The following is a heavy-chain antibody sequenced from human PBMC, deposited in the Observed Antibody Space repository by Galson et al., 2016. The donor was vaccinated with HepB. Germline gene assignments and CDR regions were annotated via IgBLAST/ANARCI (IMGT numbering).Heavy chain of an antibody. D-gene: IGHD3-10*01. Sequence: SLRLSCAASEFTFNAHRMNWVRQAPGKGLEWVANIRGDGIVSYYAESVRGRFTISRDNAKNSLYLQMNGLRVDETAVYYCSREMTGSYFDWGQGTLVTVSS. CDR2: IRGDGIVS. CDR1: EFTFNAHR. V-gene: IGHV3-7*01. J-gene: IGHJ4*02. CDR3: SREMTGSYFD.